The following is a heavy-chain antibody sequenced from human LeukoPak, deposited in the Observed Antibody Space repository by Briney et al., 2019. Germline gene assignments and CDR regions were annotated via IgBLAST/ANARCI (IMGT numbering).Heavy chain of an antibody. CDR2: INPNSGGT. D-gene: IGHD1-26*01. CDR1: GYIFTGYY. J-gene: IGHJ4*02. Sequence: AAVTVSFKASGYIFTGYYMHWVRQAPGQGLEWMGWINPNSGGTNYAQKFQGRVTMTRDTSISTAYMQLSSLRSDDTAVYYCARGRTENSGSYLHFEYWGQGTLVTVSS. V-gene: IGHV1-2*02. CDR3: ARGRTENSGSYLHFEY.